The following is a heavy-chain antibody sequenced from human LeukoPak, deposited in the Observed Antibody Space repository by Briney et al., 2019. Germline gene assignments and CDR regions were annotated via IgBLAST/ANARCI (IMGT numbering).Heavy chain of an antibody. CDR1: GFTFSSHG. D-gene: IGHD1-14*01. J-gene: IGHJ4*02. V-gene: IGHV3-30*18. Sequence: GRSLRLSCAASGFTFSSHGMHWVRQAPGKGLGWVAVISYDGSLKYYADSVKGRFTISRDNSKNTLYLQMNSLRAEDTAVYFCAKDPSNQGPIDYWGQGALVTVSS. CDR3: AKDPSNQGPIDY. CDR2: ISYDGSLK.